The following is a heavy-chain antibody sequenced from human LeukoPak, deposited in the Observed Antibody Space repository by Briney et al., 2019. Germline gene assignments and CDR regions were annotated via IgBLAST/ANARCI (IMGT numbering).Heavy chain of an antibody. CDR3: ARDDNVGSSGYTPLDI. D-gene: IGHD3-22*01. Sequence: SETLSLTCTVSGGSISSSSYYWGWIRQPPGKGLEWIGNIYYSGSTYYNPSLKSRVTISVDTSNNQFSLQLNSVTPEDTAVYYCARDDNVGSSGYTPLDIWGQGTMVTVSS. J-gene: IGHJ3*02. CDR2: IYYSGST. V-gene: IGHV4-39*07. CDR1: GGSISSSSYY.